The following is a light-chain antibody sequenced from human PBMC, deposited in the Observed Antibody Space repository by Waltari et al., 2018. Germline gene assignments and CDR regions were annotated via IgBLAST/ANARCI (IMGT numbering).Light chain of an antibody. V-gene: IGLV1-51*02. CDR2: ENS. J-gene: IGLJ7*01. Sequence: QSGLTQPPSVSAAPGQRVPISCPGGRSNNGHNYVPSYRQSPGKAPKLLIYENSERPSGIPGRFSGSKSGTSATLDITGLQAGDEADYYCGTWDSSLSGAVFGGGTHLTVL. CDR3: GTWDSSLSGAV. CDR1: RSNNGHNY.